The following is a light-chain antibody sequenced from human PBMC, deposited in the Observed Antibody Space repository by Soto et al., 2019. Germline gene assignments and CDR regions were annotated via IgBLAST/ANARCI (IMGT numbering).Light chain of an antibody. J-gene: IGLJ1*01. CDR2: DVS. CDR1: CMDVGGYNY. V-gene: IGLV2-14*01. Sequence: QSELTLHASVSGSPGQSITMSWTGACMDVGGYNYVSWYQQHPGKAPKLMIYDVSNRPSGVSNRFSGSKSGNTASLTISGLQAEDEADYYCSSYTSSSTLYVFGTGTKVTVL. CDR3: SSYTSSSTLYV.